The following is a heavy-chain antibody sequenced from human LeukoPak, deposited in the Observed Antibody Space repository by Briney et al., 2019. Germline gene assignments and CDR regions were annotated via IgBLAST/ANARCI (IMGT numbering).Heavy chain of an antibody. CDR3: ATDYYDSSGYSRDY. J-gene: IGHJ4*02. CDR1: GGSISSGSYY. V-gene: IGHV4-61*02. D-gene: IGHD3-22*01. Sequence: SETLSLTCTVSGGSISSGSYYWSWIRQPAGKGLEWIGRIYTSGSTNYNPSLKSRVTISVDTSKNQFSPKLSSVTAADTAVYYCATDYYDSSGYSRDYWGQGTLVTVSS. CDR2: IYTSGST.